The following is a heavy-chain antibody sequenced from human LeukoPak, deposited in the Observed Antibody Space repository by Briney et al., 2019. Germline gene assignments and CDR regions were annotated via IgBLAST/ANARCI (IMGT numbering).Heavy chain of an antibody. CDR1: GFTFSSYW. Sequence: GESLRLSCAASGFTFSSYWVHWVRQAPGKGLVWVSRINSDGSSTSYADSVKGRFTISRDNAKNTVFLQMNSLRAEDTAVYYCARVWGSGSQFYFDYWGQGTLVTVSS. CDR3: ARVWGSGSQFYFDY. D-gene: IGHD3-10*01. J-gene: IGHJ4*02. CDR2: INSDGSST. V-gene: IGHV3-74*01.